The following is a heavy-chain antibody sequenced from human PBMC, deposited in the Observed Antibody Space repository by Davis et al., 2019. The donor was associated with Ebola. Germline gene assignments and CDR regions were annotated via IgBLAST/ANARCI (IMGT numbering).Heavy chain of an antibody. V-gene: IGHV5-51*01. Sequence: GESLNISCKTSGYSFTNYWLGWVRQMPGKGLEWMGIIYPGDSDTRYSPSFQGQVTISADKSITTAYLQWSSLKASDSAIYYCAKRGTNYYFDFWGQGTLVTVSS. J-gene: IGHJ4*02. CDR1: GYSFTNYW. CDR2: IYPGDSDT. CDR3: AKRGTNYYFDF.